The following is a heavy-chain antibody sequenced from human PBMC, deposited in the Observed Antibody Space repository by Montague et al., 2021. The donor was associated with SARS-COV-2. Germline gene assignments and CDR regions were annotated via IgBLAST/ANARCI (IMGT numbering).Heavy chain of an antibody. V-gene: IGHV3-30*04. CDR2: ISYDGHKE. Sequence: SLRLSWAASGFPFHNFAVHWVRQAPGRGLEWVALISYDGHKEYYADSVKGRFTVSRDNAKSTLFLQMTSLRVEDTAVYYCATTPIFDILTGPPSEGLGVWGQGTTVSVSS. CDR3: ATTPIFDILTGPPSEGLGV. J-gene: IGHJ6*02. CDR1: GFPFHNFA. D-gene: IGHD3-9*01.